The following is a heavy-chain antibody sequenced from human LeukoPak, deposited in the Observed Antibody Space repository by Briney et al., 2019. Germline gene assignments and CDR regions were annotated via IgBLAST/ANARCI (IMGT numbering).Heavy chain of an antibody. CDR2: ISSSSSYI. CDR1: GFTFSSYS. V-gene: IGHV3-21*01. CDR3: ARDGVGIPFDY. D-gene: IGHD2-21*01. J-gene: IGHJ4*02. Sequence: PGGSLRLSCAASGFTFSSYSMNWVRQAPGKGLEWVSSISSSSSYIYYADSVKGRFTISRDNAKNSLYLQTNSLRAEDTAVYYCARDGVGIPFDYWGQGTLVTVSS.